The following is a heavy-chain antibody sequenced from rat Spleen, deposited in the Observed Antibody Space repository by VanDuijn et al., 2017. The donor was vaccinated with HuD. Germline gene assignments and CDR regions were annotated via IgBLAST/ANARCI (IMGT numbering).Heavy chain of an antibody. V-gene: IGHV5-46*01. CDR3: ATSIAAISRGYVMDA. CDR1: GFTFSNFP. D-gene: IGHD1-2*01. Sequence: EVQLVESGGGLVQPGRSLKLSCAASGFTFSNFPMAWVRQAPTKGLEWVATISTRGGSTYYRDSVKGRFTISRDNAKGTLSLQMNILRSEDTATYYCATSIAAISRGYVMDAWGQGASVTVSS. CDR2: ISTRGGST. J-gene: IGHJ4*01.